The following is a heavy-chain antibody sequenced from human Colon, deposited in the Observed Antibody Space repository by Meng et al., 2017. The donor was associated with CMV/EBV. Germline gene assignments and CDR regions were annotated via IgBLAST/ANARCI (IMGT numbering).Heavy chain of an antibody. J-gene: IGHJ4*02. Sequence: QITLKESGPTLGKPTQTLTLTCTFSGFSFSTSKAGVGWIRLPPGKALEWLALIYWDDDTRYNPSLKTRLTITKDTSKNQVILTMTKMDPADTATYFCVHRSYSGQDDYWGQGALVT. CDR2: IYWDDDT. CDR3: VHRSYSGQDDY. CDR1: GFSFSTSKAG. D-gene: IGHD5-12*01. V-gene: IGHV2-5*02.